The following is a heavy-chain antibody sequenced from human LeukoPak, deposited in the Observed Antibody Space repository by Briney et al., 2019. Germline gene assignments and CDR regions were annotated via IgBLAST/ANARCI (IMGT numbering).Heavy chain of an antibody. Sequence: SETLSLTCAVYGGSFSGYYWSWIRQPPGKGLEWIGGINHSGSTNYNPSLKSRVTISVDTSKNQFSLKLSSVTAADTAVYYCARGRVAIGYWGQGTLVTVSS. J-gene: IGHJ4*02. CDR1: GGSFSGYY. CDR3: ARGRVAIGY. V-gene: IGHV4-34*01. D-gene: IGHD2-21*01. CDR2: INHSGST.